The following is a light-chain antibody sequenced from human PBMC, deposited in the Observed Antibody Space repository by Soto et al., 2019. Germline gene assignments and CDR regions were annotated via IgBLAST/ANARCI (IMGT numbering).Light chain of an antibody. CDR3: SSYTSSNTWV. CDR1: SSDVGDYNY. Sequence: QSALTQPASVSGSPGQSITISCTGTSSDVGDYNYVSWYQQHPGKAPKLMIYAVSNRPSGVSNRFSGSKSGNTASLTISGLQAEDEADYYCSSYTSSNTWVFGGGTQLTVL. J-gene: IGLJ3*02. V-gene: IGLV2-14*01. CDR2: AVS.